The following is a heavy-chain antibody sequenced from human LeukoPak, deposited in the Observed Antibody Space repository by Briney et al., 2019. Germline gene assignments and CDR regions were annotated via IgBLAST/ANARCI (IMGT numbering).Heavy chain of an antibody. Sequence: PSETLSLTCTVSGGSISTYYWSWIRQPPGKGVEGIGYIHYSESTIYNPSLKSRVTISVDTSKNQFSLKLTSVTAADTAVYYCARDVYGDPFDYWGQGTLVTVSS. CDR1: GGSISTYY. V-gene: IGHV4-59*01. J-gene: IGHJ4*02. CDR3: ARDVYGDPFDY. D-gene: IGHD4-17*01. CDR2: IHYSEST.